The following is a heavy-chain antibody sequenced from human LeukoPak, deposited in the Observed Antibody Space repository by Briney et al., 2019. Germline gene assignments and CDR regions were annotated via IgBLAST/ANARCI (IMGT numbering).Heavy chain of an antibody. J-gene: IGHJ4*02. CDR3: ARRGLRNPFDY. Sequence: PSETLSLTCTVSGGSISSYYWSWIRQPPGKGLEWIGYIHYSGSTNYNPSLKSRVTISVDTSKNQFSLKLTSVTAADTAVYYCARRGLRNPFDYWGQGTLVTVSS. D-gene: IGHD5-12*01. CDR2: IHYSGST. V-gene: IGHV4-59*12. CDR1: GGSISSYY.